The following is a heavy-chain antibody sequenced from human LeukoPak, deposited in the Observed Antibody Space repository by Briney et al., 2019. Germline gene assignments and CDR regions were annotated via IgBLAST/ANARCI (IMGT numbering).Heavy chain of an antibody. CDR2: ISAYNGNT. CDR3: ARDVAVAGTGYYGMDV. J-gene: IGHJ6*02. D-gene: IGHD6-19*01. V-gene: IGHV1-18*01. CDR1: GYTFTSYG. Sequence: GASVKVSCKASGYTFTSYGISWVRQAPGQGLEGMGWISAYNGNTNYAQKLQGRVTMTTDTSTSTAYMELRSLRSDDTAVYYCARDVAVAGTGYYGMDVWGQGTTVTVPS.